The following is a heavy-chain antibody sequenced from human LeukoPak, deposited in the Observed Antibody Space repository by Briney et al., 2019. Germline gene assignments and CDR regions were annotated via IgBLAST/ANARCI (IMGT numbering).Heavy chain of an antibody. CDR3: ARLDGSYRLGAFDI. D-gene: IGHD1-26*01. CDR2: IYHSGST. Sequence: SETLSLTCAVSGYSISSGYYWGWIRQPPGKGLEWIGSIYHSGSTYYNPSLRSRVTISVDTSKNQFSLRLSSVTAADTVVYYCARLDGSYRLGAFDIWGQGTMVTVSS. J-gene: IGHJ3*02. V-gene: IGHV4-38-2*01. CDR1: GYSISSGYY.